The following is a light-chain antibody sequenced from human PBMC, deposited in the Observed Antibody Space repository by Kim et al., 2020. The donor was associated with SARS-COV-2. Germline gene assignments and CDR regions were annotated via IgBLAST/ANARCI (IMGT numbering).Light chain of an antibody. CDR2: ANN. CDR3: QSYDSSLSVVV. V-gene: IGLV1-40*01. J-gene: IGLJ2*01. Sequence: QTVTTAVTGKSINIGADYDVPWYQPLPGTAPKLLISANNNRPSGVPDRFSGSRSVTSASLAITGLQAEDEADYYCQSYDSSLSVVVFGGGTQLTVL. CDR1: SINIGADYD.